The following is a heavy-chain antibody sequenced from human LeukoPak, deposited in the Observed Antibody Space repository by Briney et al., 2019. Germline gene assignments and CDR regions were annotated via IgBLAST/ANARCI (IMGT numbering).Heavy chain of an antibody. CDR3: ARDRFFDWFNPFDY. V-gene: IGHV3-21*01. CDR1: GFTFSSYS. Sequence: GGSLRLSCAGSGFTFSSYSMNWVRQAPGKGLEWVSSITSSNNYIYYADSMKGRFTISRDNAKNSLYLQMNSLRAEDTAVYYCARDRFFDWFNPFDYWGQGTLVTVSS. J-gene: IGHJ4*02. D-gene: IGHD3-9*01. CDR2: ITSSNNYI.